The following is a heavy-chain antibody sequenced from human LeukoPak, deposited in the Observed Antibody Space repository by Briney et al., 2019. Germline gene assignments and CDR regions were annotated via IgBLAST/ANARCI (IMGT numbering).Heavy chain of an antibody. J-gene: IGHJ4*02. CDR3: ARGRYFDWLSLDY. CDR2: INPNSGGT. D-gene: IGHD3-9*01. V-gene: IGHV1-2*04. Sequence: GASVKVSCKASGYTFTGYYMHWVRQAPGQGLEWMGWINPNSGGTNYAQKFQGWVTMTRDTSISTAYMELSRLRSDDTAVYYCARGRYFDWLSLDYWGQGTLVTVSS. CDR1: GYTFTGYY.